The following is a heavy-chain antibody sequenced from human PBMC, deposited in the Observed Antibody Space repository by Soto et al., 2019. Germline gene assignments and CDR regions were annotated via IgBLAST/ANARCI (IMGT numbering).Heavy chain of an antibody. V-gene: IGHV3-53*01. CDR2: IYRGGDT. J-gene: IGHJ3*02. CDR3: ARGMYGSGSYYIGDAFDM. Sequence: GGSLRLSCAVSGFTVSYNYMNWVRQAPGKGLEWVSVIYRGGDTFYADSVKGRFTISRDNSKNTLYLQMNSLRAEDTAVYYCARGMYGSGSYYIGDAFDMWGQGTMVSVSS. CDR1: GFTVSYNY. D-gene: IGHD3-10*01.